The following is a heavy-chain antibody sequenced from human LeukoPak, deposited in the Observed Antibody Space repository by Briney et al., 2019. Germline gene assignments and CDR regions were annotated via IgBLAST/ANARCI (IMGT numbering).Heavy chain of an antibody. CDR1: GGSFSGYY. Sequence: ASETLSLTCAVYGGSFSGYYWSWIRQPPGKGLEWIGEINHSGSTNYNPSLKSRVTISLDTSKNQFSLKVISMTAADTAAYYCTKSDGYGLIRICGRGTMVTVSS. CDR2: INHSGST. D-gene: IGHD3-10*01. J-gene: IGHJ3*02. V-gene: IGHV4-34*03. CDR3: TKSDGYGLIRI.